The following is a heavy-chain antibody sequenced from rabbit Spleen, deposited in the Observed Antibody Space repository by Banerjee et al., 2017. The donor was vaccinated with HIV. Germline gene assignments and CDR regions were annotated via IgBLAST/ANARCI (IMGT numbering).Heavy chain of an antibody. V-gene: IGHV1S7*01. J-gene: IGHJ4*01. CDR1: GFTLSSYG. Sequence: QLVESGGGLVQPGGSLKVSCKASGFTLSSYGVNWVRQAPGKGLEWIGYIDPVFGIAVYASGVNGRFTISRDNAQNTLYLQLNSLTAADTATYFCARGSAAMTMVITGFYLNLWGPGTLVTVS. CDR3: ARGSAAMTMVITGFYLNL. CDR2: IDPVFGIA. D-gene: IGHD2-1*01.